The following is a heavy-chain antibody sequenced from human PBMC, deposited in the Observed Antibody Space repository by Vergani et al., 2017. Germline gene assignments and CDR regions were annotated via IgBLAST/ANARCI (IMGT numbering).Heavy chain of an antibody. Sequence: QLQLQESGPGLVKPSETLSLTCTVSGGSISSSNYYWGWIRQTPGKGLEWIGTIYYSGSTYYNPSLKSRVIISVDTSKNQFSLKLSSVTAADTAVDYCVRDGGEYDKDALDVWGQGTKVTVTS. CDR3: VRDGGEYDKDALDV. CDR1: GGSISSSNYY. CDR2: IYYSGST. J-gene: IGHJ3*01. D-gene: IGHD2-21*01. V-gene: IGHV4-39*02.